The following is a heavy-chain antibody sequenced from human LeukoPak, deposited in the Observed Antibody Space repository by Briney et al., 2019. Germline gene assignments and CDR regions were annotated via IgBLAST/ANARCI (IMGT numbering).Heavy chain of an antibody. D-gene: IGHD1-20*01. CDR2: IYYSGST. CDR3: SRARRSFITAQLGL. V-gene: IGHV4-61*01. Sequence: SETLSLTCTASGGSFSSGSYYWSWIRQPPGKGLEWIGYIYYSGSTNYNPSLKSRVTISVDTSKNQFSLKLSSVAAGDTAVYMISRARRSFITAQLGLWGRGTLVTVSS. J-gene: IGHJ2*01. CDR1: GGSFSSGSYY.